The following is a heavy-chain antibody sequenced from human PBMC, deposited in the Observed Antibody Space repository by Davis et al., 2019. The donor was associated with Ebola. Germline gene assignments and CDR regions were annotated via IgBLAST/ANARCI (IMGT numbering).Heavy chain of an antibody. Sequence: GESLKISCQGSGYSFTSYWISWVRQMPGKGLEWMGRIDPSDSYTNYSPSFQGHVTISADKSISTAYLQWSSLKASDTAMYYCARLQYDFWSGYTGYAFDIWGQGTMVTVSS. V-gene: IGHV5-10-1*01. J-gene: IGHJ3*02. CDR3: ARLQYDFWSGYTGYAFDI. CDR2: IDPSDSYT. CDR1: GYSFTSYW. D-gene: IGHD3-3*01.